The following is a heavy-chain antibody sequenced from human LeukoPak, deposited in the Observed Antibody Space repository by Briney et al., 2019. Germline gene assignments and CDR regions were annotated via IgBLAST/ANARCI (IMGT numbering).Heavy chain of an antibody. CDR2: INPNSGGT. CDR1: GYTFTGYY. J-gene: IGHJ3*02. CDR3: ARVRDIVVVPAAQGAFDI. V-gene: IGHV1-2*02. D-gene: IGHD2-2*01. Sequence: ASVKVSCKASGYTFTGYYMHWVRQAPGQGLEWMGWINPNSGGTSYAQKLQGRVTMTGDTSISTAYMELSRLRSDDTAVYYCARVRDIVVVPAAQGAFDIWGQGTMVTVSS.